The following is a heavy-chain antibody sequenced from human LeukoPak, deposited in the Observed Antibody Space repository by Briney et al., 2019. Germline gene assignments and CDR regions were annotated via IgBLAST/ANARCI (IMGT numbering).Heavy chain of an antibody. D-gene: IGHD2-2*01. V-gene: IGHV1-18*04. Sequence: ASVKVSCKASGYTFTSYYMHWVRQAPGQGLEWMGWISAYNGNTNYAQKLQGRVTMTTDTSTSTAYMELRSLRSEDTAVYYCARALSTEDSEWGQGTLVTVSS. CDR3: ARALSTEDSE. J-gene: IGHJ4*02. CDR2: ISAYNGNT. CDR1: GYTFTSYY.